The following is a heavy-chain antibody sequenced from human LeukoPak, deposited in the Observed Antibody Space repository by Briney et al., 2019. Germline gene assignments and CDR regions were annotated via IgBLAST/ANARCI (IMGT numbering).Heavy chain of an antibody. J-gene: IGHJ5*02. CDR2: INPSGGST. V-gene: IGHV1-46*03. CDR1: GYTFTSYY. D-gene: IGHD2-15*01. Sequence: VASVKVSCRASGYTFTSYYMHWVRQAPGQGLEWMGIINPSGGSTSYAQKFQGRVTMTRDTSTSTVYMELSSLRSEDTAVYYCARAGYCSGGSCSTGWFDPWGQGTLVTVSS. CDR3: ARAGYCSGGSCSTGWFDP.